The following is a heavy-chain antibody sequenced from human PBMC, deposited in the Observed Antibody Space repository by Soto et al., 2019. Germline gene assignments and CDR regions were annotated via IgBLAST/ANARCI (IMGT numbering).Heavy chain of an antibody. CDR3: AKDRGSGSYAANYDYYGMDV. D-gene: IGHD3-10*01. Sequence: EEQLVESGGGLVQPGRSLRLSCAASGFSFDDYAIHWVRQAPGKGLEWVSGINWNSGSIGYADSVKGRFTICRDNAKTSLYLEMNSVSVADTALYYCAKDRGSGSYAANYDYYGMDVWGQGTTVTVSS. CDR1: GFSFDDYA. J-gene: IGHJ6*02. CDR2: INWNSGSI. V-gene: IGHV3-9*01.